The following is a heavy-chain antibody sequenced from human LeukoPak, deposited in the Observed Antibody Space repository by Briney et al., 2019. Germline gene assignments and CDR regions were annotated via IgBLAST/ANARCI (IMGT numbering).Heavy chain of an antibody. V-gene: IGHV4-59*01. J-gene: IGHJ4*02. CDR1: GGSISSYY. D-gene: IGHD3-16*02. CDR2: IYYSGST. Sequence: SETLSLTCTVSGGSISSYYWSWIRQPPGKGLEWIGYIYYSGSTNYNPSLKSRVTISVDTSKNQFSLKLSSVTAADTAVYYCARDRSGIGGGSYRYNPHPSHFDYWGQGTLVTVSS. CDR3: ARDRSGIGGGSYRYNPHPSHFDY.